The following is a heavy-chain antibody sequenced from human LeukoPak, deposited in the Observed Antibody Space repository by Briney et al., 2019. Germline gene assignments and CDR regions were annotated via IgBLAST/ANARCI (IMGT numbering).Heavy chain of an antibody. CDR2: INHSGST. J-gene: IGHJ6*02. CDR3: ARVPGIAAAGTRYYYGMDV. Sequence: SETVSRTCAVYGGSFSGYYWSWIRQPPGKGLEWIGEINHSGSTNYNPSLKSRVTISVDTSKNQFSLKLSSVTAADTAVYYCARVPGIAAAGTRYYYGMDVWGQGTTVTVSS. D-gene: IGHD6-13*01. CDR1: GGSFSGYY. V-gene: IGHV4-34*01.